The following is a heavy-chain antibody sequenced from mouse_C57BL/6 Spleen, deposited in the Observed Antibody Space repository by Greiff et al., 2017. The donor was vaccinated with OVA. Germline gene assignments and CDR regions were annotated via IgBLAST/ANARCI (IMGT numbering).Heavy chain of an antibody. Sequence: QVQLQQPGAELVRPGSSVKLSCKASGYTFTSYWMHWVKQRPIQGLEWIGNIDPSDSETHYNQKFKDKATLTVDKSSSTAYMQLSSLTSEGSAVYDGARDGSGSSSSYYFDYWGQGTTLTVSS. CDR3: ARDGSGSSSSYYFDY. J-gene: IGHJ2*01. CDR2: IDPSDSET. V-gene: IGHV1-52*01. D-gene: IGHD1-1*01. CDR1: GYTFTSYW.